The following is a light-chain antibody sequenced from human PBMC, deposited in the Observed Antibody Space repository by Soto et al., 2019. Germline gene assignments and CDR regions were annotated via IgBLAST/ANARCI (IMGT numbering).Light chain of an antibody. CDR1: GSDIGAYYF. Sequence: QSALAQPPSASGSPGQSVTISCTGSGSDIGAYYFVSWYQQHPGKAPKLMIFGVTKRPSGVPDRFSGSKSGNTASLTVSGLQADDEAVYYCYSYAGRNIWVFGGGTQLTVL. CDR3: YSYAGRNIWV. J-gene: IGLJ3*02. V-gene: IGLV2-8*01. CDR2: GVT.